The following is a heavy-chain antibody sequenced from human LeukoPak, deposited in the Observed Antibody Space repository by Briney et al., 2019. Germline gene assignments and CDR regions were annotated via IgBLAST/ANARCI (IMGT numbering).Heavy chain of an antibody. CDR3: ARDRQVVVIMGDAFDI. V-gene: IGHV3-66*01. Sequence: GGSLRLSCAASGFTVSSNYMSWVRQAPGKGLEWVSVIYSGGSTYYADSVKGRFTISRDNSKNTLYLQMNSLRAEDTAVYYCARDRQVVVIMGDAFDIWGQGTMVTVSS. CDR1: GFTVSSNY. CDR2: IYSGGST. J-gene: IGHJ3*02. D-gene: IGHD3-22*01.